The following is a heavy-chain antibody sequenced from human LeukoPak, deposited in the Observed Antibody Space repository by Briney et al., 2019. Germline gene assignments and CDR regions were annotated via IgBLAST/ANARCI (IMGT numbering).Heavy chain of an antibody. CDR3: ARQGYCSTTKCSASDL. J-gene: IGHJ5*02. D-gene: IGHD2-2*01. CDR2: IYPGDSDT. V-gene: IGHV5-51*01. CDR1: GYTFTNYW. Sequence: GESLKISCKASGYTFTNYWIDWVRQMPGKGLEWMGIIYPGDSDTRYSPSFQGQVTISADMSISTAYLQWSSLKASDTAIYYCARQGYCSTTKCSASDLWGQGTLVTVSS.